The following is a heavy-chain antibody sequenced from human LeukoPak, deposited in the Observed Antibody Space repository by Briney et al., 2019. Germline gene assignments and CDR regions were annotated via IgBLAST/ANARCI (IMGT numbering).Heavy chain of an antibody. D-gene: IGHD3-22*01. Sequence: ASVKVSCKASGYTFTGYYMHWVRQAPGQGLEWMGWINPNSGGTNYAQKFQGRVTMTRDTSISTAYMELSRLRSDDTAVDYCARAPYYYDSSGYYYDYWGQGTLVTVSS. CDR2: INPNSGGT. CDR1: GYTFTGYY. CDR3: ARAPYYYDSSGYYYDY. J-gene: IGHJ4*02. V-gene: IGHV1-2*02.